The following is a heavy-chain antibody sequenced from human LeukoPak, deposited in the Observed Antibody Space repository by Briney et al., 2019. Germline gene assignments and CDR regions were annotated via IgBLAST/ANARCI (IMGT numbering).Heavy chain of an antibody. CDR3: ARSPIYYYYYYMDV. Sequence: PSETLSLTCTVSGGSISSSSYYWGWIRQPPGKGLEWIGSIYYSGSTYYNPSLKSRVTISVDTSRSQFSLKLNSVTAADTAVYYCARSPIYYYYYYMDVWGKGTTVTISS. CDR1: GGSISSSSYY. CDR2: IYYSGST. V-gene: IGHV4-39*07. J-gene: IGHJ6*03.